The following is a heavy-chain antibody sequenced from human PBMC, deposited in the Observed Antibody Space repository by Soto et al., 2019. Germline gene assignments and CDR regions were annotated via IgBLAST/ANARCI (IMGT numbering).Heavy chain of an antibody. D-gene: IGHD3-3*01. J-gene: IGHJ4*02. CDR1: GYTFTSYD. CDR3: ARVTIFGVVIDDY. CDR2: MNPNNGNT. V-gene: IGHV1-18*01. Sequence: VASVKVSCKASGYTFTSYDINWVRQATGQGLEWMGWMNPNNGNTNYAQKLQGRVTMTTDTSTSTAYMELRSLRSDDTAVYYCARVTIFGVVIDDYWGQGTLVTVSS.